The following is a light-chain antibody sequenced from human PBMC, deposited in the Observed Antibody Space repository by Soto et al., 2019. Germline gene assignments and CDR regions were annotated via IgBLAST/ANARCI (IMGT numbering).Light chain of an antibody. Sequence: EVVITQSPSTLSVSPGARATLSCRASQSISNSLAWYQQKPRQAASLLLFDAAKRATGVPARLSGSGCGTDVTLTITSREPEDFAVYYCQQRAIWRGVTFGPGTKVDIK. CDR3: QQRAIWRGVT. J-gene: IGKJ3*01. CDR2: DAA. CDR1: QSISNS. V-gene: IGKV3-11*01.